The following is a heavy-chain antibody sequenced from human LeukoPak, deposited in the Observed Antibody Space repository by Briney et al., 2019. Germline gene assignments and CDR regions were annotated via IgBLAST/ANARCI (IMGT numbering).Heavy chain of an antibody. Sequence: SETLSLTCAVYGGSFSGYYWSWIRQPPGKGLEWIGEINHSGSTNYNPSLKSRVTISVDTSKNQFSLKLSSVTAADTAVYYCASQNVDIVTSYYYYYGMDVWGQGTTVTVSS. V-gene: IGHV4-34*01. CDR1: GGSFSGYY. J-gene: IGHJ6*02. D-gene: IGHD5-12*01. CDR3: ASQNVDIVTSYYYYYGMDV. CDR2: INHSGST.